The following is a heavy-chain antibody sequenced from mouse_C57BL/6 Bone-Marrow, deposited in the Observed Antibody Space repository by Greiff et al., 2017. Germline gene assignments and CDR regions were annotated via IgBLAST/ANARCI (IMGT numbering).Heavy chain of an antibody. CDR2: LNPNTGGT. V-gene: IGHV1-26*01. CDR1: GYTFTDYY. Sequence: EVQLQQSGPELVKPGASVKISCKASGYTFTDYYMNWVKQSPGQSLEWIGDLNPNTGGTSYNQKFKGKATLTVDKSSSTAYMELRSLTSEDSAVYYCARWRHYYGSSMDYWGQGTTLTVSS. CDR3: ARWRHYYGSSMDY. D-gene: IGHD1-1*01. J-gene: IGHJ2*01.